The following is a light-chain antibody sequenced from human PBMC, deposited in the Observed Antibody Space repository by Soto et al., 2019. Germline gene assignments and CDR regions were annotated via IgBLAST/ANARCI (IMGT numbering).Light chain of an antibody. CDR3: LQYHNLWA. Sequence: ILLTQSPATVSVSPGESATLSCRASQNIYYNVAWYQHRPGQAPRLHIYRASTRAPGVPARFSGSGSGTEFTLTVSSLQPEDFTVYACLQYHNLWAFGQGTKVDIK. CDR1: QNIYYN. CDR2: RAS. V-gene: IGKV3-15*01. J-gene: IGKJ1*01.